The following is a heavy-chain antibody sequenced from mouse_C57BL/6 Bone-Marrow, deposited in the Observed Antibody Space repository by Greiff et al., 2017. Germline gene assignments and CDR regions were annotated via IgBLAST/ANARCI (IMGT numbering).Heavy chain of an antibody. D-gene: IGHD2-2*01. CDR3: TTDGYLYAMDY. CDR1: GFNIKDDY. CDR2: IDPENGDT. V-gene: IGHV14-4*01. J-gene: IGHJ4*01. Sequence: VQLKQSGAELARPGASVKLSCTASGFNIKDDYMHWVKQRPEQGLEWIGWIDPENGDTEYASKFQGKATITADTSSNTAYLQLSSLTSEDTAVYYCTTDGYLYAMDYWGQGTSVTVSS.